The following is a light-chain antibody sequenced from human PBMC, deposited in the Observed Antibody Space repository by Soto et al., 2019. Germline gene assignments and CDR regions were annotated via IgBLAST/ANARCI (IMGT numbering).Light chain of an antibody. Sequence: AIQMTQSPSLLSASVGDRVTITCRVSQAIRSDLGWYQQKPGKAPKLLIYATSSLESGVPSRFSGSGSGTDFTLTISSLQPEDFATYYCQQDHSFPRTFGGGTKVEIK. CDR1: QAIRSD. J-gene: IGKJ4*01. V-gene: IGKV1-6*01. CDR3: QQDHSFPRT. CDR2: ATS.